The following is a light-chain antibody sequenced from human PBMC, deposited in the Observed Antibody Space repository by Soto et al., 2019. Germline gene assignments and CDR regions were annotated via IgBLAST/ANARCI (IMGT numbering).Light chain of an antibody. CDR3: LQDYTYPWT. V-gene: IGKV1-5*03. J-gene: IGKJ1*01. CDR1: QSISSW. CDR2: KAS. Sequence: DIQMTQSPSTLSASVGDRVTITCRASQSISSWLAWYQQKPGKAPKLLIYKASSLESGVPSRFSGSGSGTEFTLTISSLQPEDFATYYCLQDYTYPWTFGQGTKVDI.